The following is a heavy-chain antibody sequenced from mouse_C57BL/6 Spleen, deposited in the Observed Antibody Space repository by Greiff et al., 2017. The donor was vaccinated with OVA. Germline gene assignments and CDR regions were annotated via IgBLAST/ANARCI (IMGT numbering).Heavy chain of an antibody. Sequence: EVQLVESGGGLVKPGGSLKLSCAASGFTFSSYAMSWVRQTPEKRLEWVATISDGGSYTYYPDNVKGRFTISRDNAKNNLYLQMSHLKSEDTAMYYCARVYYGDGPAWFAYWGQGTLVTVSA. V-gene: IGHV5-4*01. CDR2: ISDGGSYT. CDR1: GFTFSSYA. J-gene: IGHJ3*01. CDR3: ARVYYGDGPAWFAY. D-gene: IGHD2-13*01.